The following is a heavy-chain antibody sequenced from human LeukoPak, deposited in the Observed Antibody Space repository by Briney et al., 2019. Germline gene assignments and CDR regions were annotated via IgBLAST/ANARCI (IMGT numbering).Heavy chain of an antibody. CDR1: GFTFGNYG. Sequence: GASLSLSWSASGFTFGNYGTHSVSQAAGEGRGWVTYISDDGNRKYYADSGQGRFSIYRHNSKNTVDLQMNSLRAEGTAVYYCETCVAVPGLPDSGGQGTLVHVSS. CDR2: ISDDGNRK. CDR3: ETCVAVPGLPDS. J-gene: IGHJ4*02. D-gene: IGHD6-19*01. V-gene: IGHV3-30*12.